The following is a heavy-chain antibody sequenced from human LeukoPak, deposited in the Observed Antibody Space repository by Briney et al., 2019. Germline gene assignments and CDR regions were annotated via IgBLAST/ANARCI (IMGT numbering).Heavy chain of an antibody. CDR3: ARAYGSGSYYDLNWFDP. Sequence: GASVKVSCKASGYTFTSYGISWVQQAPGQGLEWMGWISGYNGNTNYAQNLQGRVTMTTDTSTSTAYMDLRSLRSDDTAVYYCARAYGSGSYYDLNWFDPWGQGTLVTVSS. CDR2: ISGYNGNT. CDR1: GYTFTSYG. D-gene: IGHD3-10*01. J-gene: IGHJ5*02. V-gene: IGHV1-18*01.